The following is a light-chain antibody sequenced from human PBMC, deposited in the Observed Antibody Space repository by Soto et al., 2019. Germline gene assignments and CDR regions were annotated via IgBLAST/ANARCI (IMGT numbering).Light chain of an antibody. V-gene: IGLV2-14*03. CDR1: SSDIGSYDH. J-gene: IGLJ1*01. CDR2: AVS. CDR3: ISYTDRQSYL. Sequence: QSALTQPASVSGSPGQSITISCSGTSSDIGSYDHVAWYQQFPGKSPKLIIYAVSDRPSGVSDRFSGSKSGISASLTISGLQTEDEADYYCISYTDRQSYLFGTGTTVTV.